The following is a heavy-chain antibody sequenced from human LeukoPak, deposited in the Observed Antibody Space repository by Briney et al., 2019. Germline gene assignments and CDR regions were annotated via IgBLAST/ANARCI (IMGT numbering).Heavy chain of an antibody. J-gene: IGHJ4*02. CDR2: INPNSGGT. CDR1: GYTFTGYY. V-gene: IGHV1-2*02. D-gene: IGHD3-3*01. CDR3: AREWGPTIFGVVINDY. Sequence: GASVKVSCKASGYTFTGYYMHWVRQAPGQGLEWMGWINPNSGGTNYAQKFQGRVTMTRDTSISTAYMELSRLRSDDTAVYYCAREWGPTIFGVVINDYWGQGTLVTVSS.